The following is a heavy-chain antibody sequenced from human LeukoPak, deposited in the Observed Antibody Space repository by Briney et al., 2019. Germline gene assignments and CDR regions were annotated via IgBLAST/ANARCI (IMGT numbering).Heavy chain of an antibody. CDR1: GYTFTSYA. CDR3: ARQDSYDSSGYYFFDY. D-gene: IGHD3-22*01. Sequence: ASVKVSCKASGYTFTSYAISWVRQAPGQGLEWMGWISPYNGKTDYAQKLQGRVTMTTDTSTSTAYMELRSLRSDDTAVYYCARQDSYDSSGYYFFDYWGQGTLVTVSS. V-gene: IGHV1-18*01. J-gene: IGHJ4*02. CDR2: ISPYNGKT.